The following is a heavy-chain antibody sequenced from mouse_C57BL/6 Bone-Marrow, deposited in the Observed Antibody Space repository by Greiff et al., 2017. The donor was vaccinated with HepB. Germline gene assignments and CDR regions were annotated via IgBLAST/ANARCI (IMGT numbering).Heavy chain of an antibody. V-gene: IGHV1-55*01. Sequence: VQLKQPGAELVKPGASVKMSCKASGYTFTSYWITWVKQRPGQGLEWIGDIYPGSGSTNYNEKFKSKATLTVHTSSSTAYMQLSSLTSEDSAVYYCARGRVITTVVAHWYFDVWGTGTTVTGSS. J-gene: IGHJ1*03. CDR1: GYTFTSYW. CDR2: IYPGSGST. D-gene: IGHD1-1*01. CDR3: ARGRVITTVVAHWYFDV.